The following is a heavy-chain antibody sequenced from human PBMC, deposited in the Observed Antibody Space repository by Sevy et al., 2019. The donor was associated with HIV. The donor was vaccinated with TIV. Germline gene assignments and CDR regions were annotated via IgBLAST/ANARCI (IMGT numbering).Heavy chain of an antibody. J-gene: IGHJ4*02. Sequence: GGSLRVSCAASGFTFSAYAMAWVRQAPGKGLEWVSVFSAGGYTYYADSVKGRFTISRDNSKNTVYLQMNSLRAEDTAIYYCAKDLGDTTVRVFYLDHRGQGTLVTVSS. V-gene: IGHV3-23*01. CDR2: FSAGGYT. CDR1: GFTFSAYA. CDR3: AKDLGDTTVRVFYLDH. D-gene: IGHD1-1*01.